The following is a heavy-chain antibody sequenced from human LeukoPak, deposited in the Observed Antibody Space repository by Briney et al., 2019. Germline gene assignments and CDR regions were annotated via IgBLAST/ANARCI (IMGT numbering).Heavy chain of an antibody. V-gene: IGHV3-21*01. CDR1: GFTFSSYS. CDR3: ARRMGVVAATHDAFDI. D-gene: IGHD2-15*01. J-gene: IGHJ3*02. CDR2: ISSSSSYI. Sequence: GGSLRLSCAASGFTFSSYSMNGVRQAPGKGLEWVSSISSSSSYIYYADSVKGRFTISRDNAKNSLYLQMDSLRAEDTAVYYCARRMGVVAATHDAFDIWGQGTMVTVSS.